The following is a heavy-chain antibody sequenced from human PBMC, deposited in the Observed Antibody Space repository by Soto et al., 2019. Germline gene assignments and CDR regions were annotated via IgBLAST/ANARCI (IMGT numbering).Heavy chain of an antibody. CDR1: GGSISSSSYY. V-gene: IGHV4-39*01. CDR2: IYYSGST. J-gene: IGHJ4*02. D-gene: IGHD5-12*01. CDR3: ARATDIVADELGY. Sequence: SETLSLTCTVSGGSISSSSYYWGWIRQPPGKGLEWIGSIYYSGSTYYNPSLKSRVTISVDTSKNQFSLKLSSVTAADTAVYYCARATDIVADELGYWGQGTLVTVSS.